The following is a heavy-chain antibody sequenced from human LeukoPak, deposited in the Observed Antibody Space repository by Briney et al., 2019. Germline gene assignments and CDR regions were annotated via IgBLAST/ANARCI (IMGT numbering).Heavy chain of an antibody. D-gene: IGHD3-3*01. Sequence: PSETLSLTCTVSGGSISSSSYYWGWIRQPPGKGLEWIGSIYYSGSTYYNPSLKSRVTISVDTSKNQFSLKLSSVTAADTAVYYCARALTKYDFWSGYYTPTVMDVWGQGTTVTVSS. CDR3: ARALTKYDFWSGYYTPTVMDV. CDR2: IYYSGST. V-gene: IGHV4-39*01. J-gene: IGHJ6*02. CDR1: GGSISSSSYY.